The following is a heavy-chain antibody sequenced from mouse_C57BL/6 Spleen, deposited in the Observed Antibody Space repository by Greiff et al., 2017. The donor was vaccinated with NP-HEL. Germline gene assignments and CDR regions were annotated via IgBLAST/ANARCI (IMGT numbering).Heavy chain of an antibody. J-gene: IGHJ2*01. CDR3: ARVEGDYGNYNFDY. CDR2: INPSSGYT. Sequence: VQLQESGAELARPGGSVKMSCKASGYTFTSYTMHWVKQRPGQGLEWIGYINPSSGYTKYNQKFKDKATLTADKSSSTAYMQLSSLTSEDSAVYYCARVEGDYGNYNFDYWGQGTTLTVSS. V-gene: IGHV1-4*01. CDR1: GYTFTSYT. D-gene: IGHD2-1*01.